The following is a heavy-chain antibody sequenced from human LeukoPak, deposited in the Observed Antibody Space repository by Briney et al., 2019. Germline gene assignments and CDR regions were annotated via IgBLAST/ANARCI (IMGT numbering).Heavy chain of an antibody. V-gene: IGHV4-4*07. CDR2: IYTSGTT. Sequence: SETLSLTCTVSGDPISSYYWSWIRQPAGKGLEWIGRIYTSGTTNYNSSLKSRLTMSVDTSKNQFSLKLSSVTAADTAVYYCAGLGSSGSAQYFQDWGQGTLVTVSS. D-gene: IGHD6-19*01. J-gene: IGHJ1*01. CDR1: GDPISSYY. CDR3: AGLGSSGSAQYFQD.